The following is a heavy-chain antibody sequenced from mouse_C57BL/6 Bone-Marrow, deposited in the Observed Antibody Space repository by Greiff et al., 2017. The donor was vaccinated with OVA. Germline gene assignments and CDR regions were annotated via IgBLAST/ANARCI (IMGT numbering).Heavy chain of an antibody. CDR1: GYTFTDYE. D-gene: IGHD1-1*01. CDR2: IDPETGGT. CDR3: TRRGLLDY. V-gene: IGHV1-15*01. Sequence: QVQLKESGAELVRPGASVTLSCKASGYTFTDYEMHWVKQTPVHGLEWIGAIDPETGGTAYNQKFKGKAILTADKSSSTAYMELRSLTSEDSAVYYCTRRGLLDYWGQGTTLTVSS. J-gene: IGHJ2*01.